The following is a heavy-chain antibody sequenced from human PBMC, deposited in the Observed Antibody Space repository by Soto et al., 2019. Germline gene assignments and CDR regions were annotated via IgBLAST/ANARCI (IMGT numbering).Heavy chain of an antibody. D-gene: IGHD6-13*01. CDR3: AKENGYSSSWFEFDY. CDR1: GFTFSSYN. Sequence: GSLRLSCAASGFTFSSYNMNWVRQAPGKGLEWLSSISSSSTYIYYAHSVKGRFTISGDNARNSLYLQMNSLRAEDTAVYYCAKENGYSSSWFEFDYWGQGTLVTVSS. CDR2: ISSSSTYI. J-gene: IGHJ4*02. V-gene: IGHV3-21*04.